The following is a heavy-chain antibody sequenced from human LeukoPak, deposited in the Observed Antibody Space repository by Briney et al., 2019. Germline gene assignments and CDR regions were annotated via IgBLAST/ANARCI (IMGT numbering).Heavy chain of an antibody. CDR2: IFHSGST. Sequence: SETLSLTCTVSGGSISSGGYCWSWTRQPPGKGLEWIGDIFHSGSTYYNPSLKSRVTISVDWSKNQFSLKLSSVTAADTAVYYCARPDQSGDAFDIWGQGTMVTVSS. V-gene: IGHV4-30-2*01. CDR1: GGSISSGGYC. CDR3: ARPDQSGDAFDI. J-gene: IGHJ3*02.